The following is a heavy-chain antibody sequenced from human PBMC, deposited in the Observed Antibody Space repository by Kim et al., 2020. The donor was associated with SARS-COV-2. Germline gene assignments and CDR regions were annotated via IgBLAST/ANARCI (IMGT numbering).Heavy chain of an antibody. V-gene: IGHV4-59*08. CDR3: ARTYSSGWGIFADAFDI. Sequence: SETLSLTCTVSGGSISSYYWSWIRQPPGKGLEWIGYIYYSGSTNYNPSLKSRITISVDTSKNQFSLKLSSVTAADTAVYYCARTYSSGWGIFADAFDIWG. CDR2: IYYSGST. J-gene: IGHJ3*02. D-gene: IGHD6-19*01. CDR1: GGSISSYY.